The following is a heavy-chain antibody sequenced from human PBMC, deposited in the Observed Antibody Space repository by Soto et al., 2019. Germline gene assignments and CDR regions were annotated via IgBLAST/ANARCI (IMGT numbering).Heavy chain of an antibody. CDR3: ARTIAAAGRGYFDY. CDR1: CYTFTSYG. J-gene: IGHJ4*02. D-gene: IGHD6-13*01. V-gene: IGHV1-18*04. Sequence: SVKVSFKASCYTFTSYGISWVRQAPGQGLEWMGWISAYNGNTNYAQKLQGRVTMTTDTSTSTAYMELRSLRSDDTAVYYCARTIAAAGRGYFDYWGQGTLVTVSS. CDR2: ISAYNGNT.